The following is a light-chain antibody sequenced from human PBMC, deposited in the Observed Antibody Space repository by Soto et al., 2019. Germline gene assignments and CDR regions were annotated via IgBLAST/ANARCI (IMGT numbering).Light chain of an antibody. CDR1: QSISSTY. V-gene: IGKV3D-20*02. Sequence: EGRARRSWKDSQSISSTYLTWYHQKPGQAPRLLIYDASRRATGIPDRFSGSASGTHLSLSICSLETPAFPLYHSHLHHLPRCPFPLGTKVDI. CDR3: HLHHLPRCP. J-gene: IGKJ1*01. CDR2: DAS.